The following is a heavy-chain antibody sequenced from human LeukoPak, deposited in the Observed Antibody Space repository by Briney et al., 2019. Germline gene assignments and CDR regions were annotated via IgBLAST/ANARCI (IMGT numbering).Heavy chain of an antibody. CDR2: IIPIFGTA. Sequence: SVKVSCKASGGTFSSYAISWVRQAPGQGLEWMGGIIPIFGTANYAQKFQGRVTITTDESTSTAYMELSSLRSEDTAVYYCARDRPRYCSSTSCSYDAFDIWGQGTMVTVSS. CDR1: GGTFSSYA. V-gene: IGHV1-69*05. CDR3: ARDRPRYCSSTSCSYDAFDI. D-gene: IGHD2-2*01. J-gene: IGHJ3*02.